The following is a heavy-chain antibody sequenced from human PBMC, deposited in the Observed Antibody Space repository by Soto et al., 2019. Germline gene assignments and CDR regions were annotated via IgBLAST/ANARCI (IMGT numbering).Heavy chain of an antibody. CDR3: AREVGAPSGWLDP. D-gene: IGHD1-26*01. Sequence: EVQLSESGGRLGQPGGSLRLSCAASGFTFTNYAMTWVRQSPGKGLQWVSGISATGGLKYYADSVQGRFTISRDNSKNTLYLQMDNLRDDDTAIYYCAREVGAPSGWLDPWGQGTQGTVSS. CDR2: ISATGGLK. J-gene: IGHJ5*02. CDR1: GFTFTNYA. V-gene: IGHV3-23*01.